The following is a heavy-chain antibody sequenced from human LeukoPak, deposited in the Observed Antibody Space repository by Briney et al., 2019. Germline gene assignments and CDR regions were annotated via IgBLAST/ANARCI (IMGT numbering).Heavy chain of an antibody. Sequence: EASVKVSLKAAGYTFTSYDINWVRQPTAQGLEWMGWMNPNSGNTGYAQKFQGRRTITRNTSISTAYMELNSLRSEDTAVYYCARALGRGWFHRGWEDALDIWGQGTMVPVSS. CDR1: GYTFTSYD. CDR2: MNPNSGNT. V-gene: IGHV1-8*03. CDR3: ARALGRGWFHRGWEDALDI. D-gene: IGHD6-19*01. J-gene: IGHJ3*02.